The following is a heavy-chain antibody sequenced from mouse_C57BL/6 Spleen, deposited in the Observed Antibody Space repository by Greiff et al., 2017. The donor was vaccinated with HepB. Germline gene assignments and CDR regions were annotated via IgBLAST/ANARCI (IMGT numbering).Heavy chain of an antibody. V-gene: IGHV1-59*01. Sequence: QVQLQQPGAELVRPGTSVKLSCKASGYTFTSYWMHWVKQRPGQGLEWIGVIDPSDSYTNYNQKFKGKATLTVDTSSSTAYMQLSSLTSEDSAVYYWARGIWPPTEYFDYWGQGTTLTVSS. J-gene: IGHJ2*01. CDR3: ARGIWPPTEYFDY. CDR2: IDPSDSYT. CDR1: GYTFTSYW.